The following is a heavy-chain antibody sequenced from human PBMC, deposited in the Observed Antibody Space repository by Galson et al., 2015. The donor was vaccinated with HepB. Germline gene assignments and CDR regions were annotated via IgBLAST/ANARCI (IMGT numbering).Heavy chain of an antibody. CDR1: GFTFSSYA. CDR2: ISGSGGST. J-gene: IGHJ6*02. D-gene: IGHD3-22*01. CDR3: AKPGGSGLGRYYYYGMDV. Sequence: SLRLSCAASGFTFSSYAMSWVRQAPGKGLEWVSAISGSGGSTYYADSVKGRFTISRDNSKNTLYQQMNSLRAEDTAVYYCAKPGGSGLGRYYYYGMDVWGQGTTVTVSS. V-gene: IGHV3-23*01.